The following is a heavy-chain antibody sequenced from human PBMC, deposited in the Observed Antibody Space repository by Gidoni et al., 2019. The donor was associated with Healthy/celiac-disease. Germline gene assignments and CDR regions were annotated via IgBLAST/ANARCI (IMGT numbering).Heavy chain of an antibody. Sequence: EVQLVESGGGLVKPGGSLRLSGAASGFSFSSYSMNWVRQAPGKGLEWGSSISSSSSYIYYADSVKGRFTISRDNAKNSLYLQMNSLRAEDTAVYYCARLRGYSYGFIDYWGQGTLVTVSS. CDR3: ARLRGYSYGFIDY. CDR2: ISSSSSYI. V-gene: IGHV3-21*01. D-gene: IGHD5-18*01. CDR1: GFSFSSYS. J-gene: IGHJ4*02.